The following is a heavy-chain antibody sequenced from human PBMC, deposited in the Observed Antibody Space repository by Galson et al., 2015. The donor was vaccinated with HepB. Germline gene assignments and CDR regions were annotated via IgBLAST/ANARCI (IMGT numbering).Heavy chain of an antibody. CDR2: ISSSGSTI. D-gene: IGHD3-22*01. CDR3: AIYYYDSSVSPWYFDL. V-gene: IGHV3-48*03. J-gene: IGHJ2*01. Sequence: SLRLSCAASGFTFSSYEMNRVRQAPGKGLEWVSYISSSGSTIYYADSVKGRFTISRDNAKNSLYLQMNSLRAEDTAVYYCAIYYYDSSVSPWYFDLWGRGTLVTVSS. CDR1: GFTFSSYE.